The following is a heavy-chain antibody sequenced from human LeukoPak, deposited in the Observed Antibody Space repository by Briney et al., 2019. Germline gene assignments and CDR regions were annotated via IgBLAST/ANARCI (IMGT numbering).Heavy chain of an antibody. Sequence: SETLSLTCTVPGGSISSYYWSWIRQPPGKGLGWIGYIYYSGSTNYNPSLKSRVTISVDTSKNQFSLKLSSVTAADTAVYYCARDSRVHYYDSSAGYFGLWGRGTLVTVSS. CDR1: GGSISSYY. D-gene: IGHD3-22*01. CDR2: IYYSGST. V-gene: IGHV4-59*12. J-gene: IGHJ2*01. CDR3: ARDSRVHYYDSSAGYFGL.